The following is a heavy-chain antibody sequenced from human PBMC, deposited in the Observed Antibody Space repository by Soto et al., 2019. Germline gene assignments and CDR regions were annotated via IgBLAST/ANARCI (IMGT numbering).Heavy chain of an antibody. CDR3: AHDPQGGNTSFGL. CDR1: GGSISSYY. D-gene: IGHD3-16*01. CDR2: IYYSGST. J-gene: IGHJ4*02. Sequence: SETLSLTCTVSGGSISSYYWSWIRQPPGKGLEWIGYIYYSGSTNYNPSLKSRVTISVDTSKNQFSLKLSSVTAADTAVYYCAHDPQGGNTSFGLWGQEPRVAIPS. V-gene: IGHV4-59*12.